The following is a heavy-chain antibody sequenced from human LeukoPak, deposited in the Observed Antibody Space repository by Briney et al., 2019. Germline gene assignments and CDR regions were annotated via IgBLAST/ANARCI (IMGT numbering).Heavy chain of an antibody. J-gene: IGHJ4*02. D-gene: IGHD1-14*01. CDR3: ATSRSLTFYFDY. Sequence: GGSLRLSCAASGFTFDDYAMHWVRQAPWKGLEWVSGISWNSGSIGYADSVKGRFTISRDNAKNSLYLQMNSLRAEDTALYYCATSRSLTFYFDYWGQGTLVTVSS. V-gene: IGHV3-9*01. CDR1: GFTFDDYA. CDR2: ISWNSGSI.